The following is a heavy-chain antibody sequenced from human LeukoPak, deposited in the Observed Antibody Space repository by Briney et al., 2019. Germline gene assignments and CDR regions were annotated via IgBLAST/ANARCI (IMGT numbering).Heavy chain of an antibody. V-gene: IGHV3-53*01. CDR1: GGSISSYY. CDR3: ASRATVTTDRFWFDP. CDR2: IYSGGSS. Sequence: PSETLSLTCTVSGGSISSYYWNWVRQAPGKGLEWVSVIYSGGSSSYADSVKGRFTISRDNSKNTLYLQMNSLRAEDTAVYYCASRATVTTDRFWFDPWGQGTLVTVSS. D-gene: IGHD4-11*01. J-gene: IGHJ5*02.